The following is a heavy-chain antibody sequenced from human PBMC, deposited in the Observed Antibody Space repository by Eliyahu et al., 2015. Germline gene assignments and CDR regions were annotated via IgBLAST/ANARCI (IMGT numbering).Heavy chain of an antibody. J-gene: IGHJ6*02. V-gene: IGHV3-23*01. D-gene: IGHD3-10*01. CDR2: ISGSGGST. Sequence: EVQLLESGXGLVQPGGSLRLSCAASGFTFSSYAMSWXRXAPGKGLEWVSAISGSGGSTYYADXVKGRFTISRDNSKNTLYLQMNSLRAEDTAVYYCAKEVHVLWFGELYYSGMDVWGQGTTVTVSS. CDR3: AKEVHVLWFGELYYSGMDV. CDR1: GFTFSSYA.